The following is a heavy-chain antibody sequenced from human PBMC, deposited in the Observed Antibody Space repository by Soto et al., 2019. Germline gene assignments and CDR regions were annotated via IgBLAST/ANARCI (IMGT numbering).Heavy chain of an antibody. CDR2: IYHSGST. CDR3: AREPRFDTSQKSNAWNGDY. D-gene: IGHD1-1*01. V-gene: IGHV4-30-4*01. CDR1: GGSISSGDYY. J-gene: IGHJ4*02. Sequence: QVQLQESGPGLVKPSQTLSLICTVSGGSISSGDYYWSWIRQPPGKGLEWIGYIYHSGSTYYNPSLKSRVTVSVDTSKTQCSPKLNSVTAADTAVYYWAREPRFDTSQKSNAWNGDYWGQGTLVTVSS.